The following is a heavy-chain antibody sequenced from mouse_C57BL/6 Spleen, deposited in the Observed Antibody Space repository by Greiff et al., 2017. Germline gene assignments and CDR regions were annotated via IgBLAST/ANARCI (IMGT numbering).Heavy chain of an antibody. CDR3: AREEYYYYGSSSYAMDY. D-gene: IGHD1-1*01. CDR1: GYSITSGYY. CDR2: ISYDGSN. Sequence: DVQLQESGPGLVKPSQSLSLTCSVTGYSITSGYYWNWIRQFPGNKLEWMGYISYDGSNNYNPSLKNRISITRDTSKNQFFLKLNSVTTEDTATYYCAREEYYYYGSSSYAMDYWGQGTSVTVSS. J-gene: IGHJ4*01. V-gene: IGHV3-6*01.